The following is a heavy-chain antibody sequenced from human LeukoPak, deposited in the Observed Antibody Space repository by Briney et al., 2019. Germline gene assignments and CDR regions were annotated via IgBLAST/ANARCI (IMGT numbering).Heavy chain of an antibody. CDR1: GYTFTSHD. CDR2: ISAYNGNT. J-gene: IGHJ4*02. V-gene: IGHV1-18*01. D-gene: IGHD6-13*01. Sequence: GASVKVSCEASGYTFTSHDITWVRQAPGQGLEWMGWISAYNGNTNYAQKLQGRVTMTTDTSTTTAYMELRSLRSDDTAVYYCATGVISAAGKNFDYGGQEPLVTVS. CDR3: ATGVISAAGKNFDY.